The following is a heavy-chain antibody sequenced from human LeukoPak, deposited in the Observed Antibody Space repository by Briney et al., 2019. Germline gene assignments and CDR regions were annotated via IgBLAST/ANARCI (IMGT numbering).Heavy chain of an antibody. V-gene: IGHV3-48*04. J-gene: IGHJ6*04. CDR3: AELGITMIGGV. CDR1: GFTFSSYG. D-gene: IGHD3-10*02. CDR2: ISSSGSTI. Sequence: PGGSLRLSCAASGFTFSSYGMHWVRQAPGKGLERVSYISSSGSTIYYADSVKGRFTISRDNAKNSLYLQMNSLRAEDTAVYYCAELGITMIGGVWGKGTTVTISS.